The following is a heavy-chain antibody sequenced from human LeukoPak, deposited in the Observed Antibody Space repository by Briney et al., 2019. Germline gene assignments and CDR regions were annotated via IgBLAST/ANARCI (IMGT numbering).Heavy chain of an antibody. CDR3: AREAVGATTPFDY. J-gene: IGHJ4*02. Sequence: GGSLRLSCAASGFTFSSYGMHWVRQAPGKGLEWVSSITSSSTYIYYVDSVKGRFTISRDNAKNSLYLQMNSLRAEDTAVYYCAREAVGATTPFDYWGQGTLVTVSS. CDR1: GFTFSSYG. V-gene: IGHV3-21*01. D-gene: IGHD1-26*01. CDR2: ITSSSTYI.